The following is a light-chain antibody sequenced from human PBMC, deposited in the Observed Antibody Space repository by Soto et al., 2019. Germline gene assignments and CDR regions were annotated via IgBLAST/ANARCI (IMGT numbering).Light chain of an antibody. J-gene: IGKJ1*01. V-gene: IGKV3-20*01. CDR2: GAS. Sequence: MLAQSPGTLPLSPGKRATLSCRASQSVSSSYLAWYQQKPGQAPRLLIYGASSRATGIPDRFSGSGSGTDLTLTISGLQPEDFAVYCCQQDYGLPWTFGQVTKVDI. CDR3: QQDYGLPWT. CDR1: QSVSSSY.